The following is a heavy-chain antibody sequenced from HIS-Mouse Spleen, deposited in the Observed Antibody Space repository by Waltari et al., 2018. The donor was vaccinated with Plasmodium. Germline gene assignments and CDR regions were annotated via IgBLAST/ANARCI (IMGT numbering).Heavy chain of an antibody. V-gene: IGHV3-53*01. CDR1: WFTVSSNY. CDR3: ARSEQLIAFDI. D-gene: IGHD6-13*01. J-gene: IGHJ3*02. CDR2: IYSGGST. Sequence: VQLVESGGGLIQPGGSLRLSCAASWFTVSSNYIRWVRKAPGKGWGWFAVIYSGGSTYYADSVKGRFTISRDNSKNTLYLQMNSLRAEDTAVYYCARSEQLIAFDIWGQGTMVTVSS.